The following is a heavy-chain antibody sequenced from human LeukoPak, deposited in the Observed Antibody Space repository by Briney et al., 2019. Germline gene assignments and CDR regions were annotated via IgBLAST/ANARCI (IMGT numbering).Heavy chain of an antibody. J-gene: IGHJ5*02. CDR1: GYSFTIYW. CDR2: IYPGDSDT. D-gene: IGHD6-13*01. CDR3: ARLVAACFDP. Sequence: GGPLKISCKGSGYSFTIYWIGWVRHMPGKGLEWMGIIYPGDSDTRYSPSFQGQVTISADKSINTAYLQWSCLKASDTAMYYCARLVAACFDPWGQGTLVTVSS. V-gene: IGHV5-51*01.